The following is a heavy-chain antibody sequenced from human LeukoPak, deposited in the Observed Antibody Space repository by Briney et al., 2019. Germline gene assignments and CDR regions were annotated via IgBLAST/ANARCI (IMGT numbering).Heavy chain of an antibody. CDR3: ARALTVTGSFDY. J-gene: IGHJ4*02. V-gene: IGHV1-2*04. D-gene: IGHD4-17*01. Sequence: GASVKVSCKASGYTFTGYYMHWVRQAPGQGLEWMGWINPNSAGTNYAQKFQGWVTMTRDTSISTAHMELSRLRSDDTAVYYCARALTVTGSFDYWGQGTLVTVSS. CDR1: GYTFTGYY. CDR2: INPNSAGT.